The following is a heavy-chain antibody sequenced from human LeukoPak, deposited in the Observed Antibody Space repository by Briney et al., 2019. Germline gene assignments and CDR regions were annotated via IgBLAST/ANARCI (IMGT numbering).Heavy chain of an antibody. CDR1: GFTFSSYS. V-gene: IGHV3-21*01. Sequence: PGGSLRLSCAASGFTFSSYSMNWGRQAPGKGLEWVSSISSSSSYIYYADSVKGRFTISRDNAKNSLYLQMNSLRAEDTAVYYCARCTTGRTFGSLREIKRSREIDYWGQGTLVTVSS. CDR3: ARCTTGRTFGSLREIKRSREIDY. CDR2: ISSSSSYI. D-gene: IGHD1-1*01. J-gene: IGHJ4*02.